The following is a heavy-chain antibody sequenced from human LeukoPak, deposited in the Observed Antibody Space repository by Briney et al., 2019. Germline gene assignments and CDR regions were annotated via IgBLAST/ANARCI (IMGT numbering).Heavy chain of an antibody. Sequence: SETLSLTCTVSGGSIGSYYWSWVRQPPGKGLEWIGYRYYRGSTNYNPSLKSRVTISVDTSKNQFSLKLTSVTAADTAVYYCARSWAVTGTCDHWGQGTLVTVSS. V-gene: IGHV4-59*08. J-gene: IGHJ5*02. CDR2: RYYRGST. D-gene: IGHD6-19*01. CDR1: GGSIGSYY. CDR3: ARSWAVTGTCDH.